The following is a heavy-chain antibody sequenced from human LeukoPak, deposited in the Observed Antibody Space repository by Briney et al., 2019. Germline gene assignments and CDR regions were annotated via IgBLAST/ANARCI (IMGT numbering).Heavy chain of an antibody. V-gene: IGHV3-48*02. J-gene: IGHJ4*02. CDR2: ISGSSSTI. D-gene: IGHD6-19*01. Sequence: GGSLRLSCAASGFTLSSYSMTWVRQAPGKGLEWVSYISGSSSTIHYADSVKGRFAISRDSAKNSMYLQMNSLRDEDTAVYYCAREAGYSSGWFGYWGQGTLVTVSS. CDR1: GFTLSSYS. CDR3: AREAGYSSGWFGY.